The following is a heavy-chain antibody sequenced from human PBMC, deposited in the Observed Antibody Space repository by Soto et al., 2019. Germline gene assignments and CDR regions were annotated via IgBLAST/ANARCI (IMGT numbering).Heavy chain of an antibody. CDR2: INPSGGST. CDR3: ARYPAMVDNWFDP. CDR1: GYTFTSYY. D-gene: IGHD5-18*01. Sequence: GESVEVSCKASGYTFTSYYMHWVRQAPGQGLEWMGIINPSGGSTSYAQKFQGRVTMTRDTSTSTVYMELSSLRSEDPAVYYCARYPAMVDNWFDPWGQGTLVTVSS. J-gene: IGHJ5*02. V-gene: IGHV1-46*01.